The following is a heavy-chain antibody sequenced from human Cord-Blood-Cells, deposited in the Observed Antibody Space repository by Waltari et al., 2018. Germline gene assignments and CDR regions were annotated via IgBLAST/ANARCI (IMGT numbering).Heavy chain of an antibody. CDR3: AGGYDYYYYGMDV. D-gene: IGHD5-12*01. V-gene: IGHV3-53*01. CDR2: IYGGGGT. Sequence: EVQLVESGGGLIQPGGSLRLSCAASGFTVSSNYMSWVRQAPGKGLEWVSVIYGGGGTYYADSVKGRFTISRDNSKNTLYLQMNSLRAEDTAVYYCAGGYDYYYYGMDVWGQGTTVTVSS. J-gene: IGHJ6*02. CDR1: GFTVSSNY.